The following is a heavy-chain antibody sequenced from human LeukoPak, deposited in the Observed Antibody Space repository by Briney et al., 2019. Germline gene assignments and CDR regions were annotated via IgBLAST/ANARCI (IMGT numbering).Heavy chain of an antibody. CDR1: GLTFSSDW. V-gene: IGHV3-74*01. Sequence: QPGGSLRLSCAASGLTFSSDWMHWVRQVPGKGLVWVSRINSDASTINYADSVKGRFTISRDNAKNTLYLQMNNLRAEDTAVYYCAREGCTIGAVCSSLLDHWGRGTLVTVSS. CDR2: INSDASTI. CDR3: AREGCTIGAVCSSLLDH. D-gene: IGHD2-8*01. J-gene: IGHJ4*02.